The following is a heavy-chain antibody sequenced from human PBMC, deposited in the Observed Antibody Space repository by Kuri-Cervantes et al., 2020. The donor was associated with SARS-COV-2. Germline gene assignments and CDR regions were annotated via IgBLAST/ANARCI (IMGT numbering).Heavy chain of an antibody. D-gene: IGHD2/OR15-2a*01. CDR1: GFTFSSYW. CDR2: IRYDGSNK. CDR3: ANSFYDTSSVPRLDY. Sequence: GGSLRLSCAASGFTFSSYWMHWVRQAPGKGLEWVAFIRYDGSNKYYADSVKGRFTISRDNSKNTLYLQMNSLGVEDTAVYYCANSFYDTSSVPRLDYWGQGTLVTVSS. V-gene: IGHV3-30*02. J-gene: IGHJ4*02.